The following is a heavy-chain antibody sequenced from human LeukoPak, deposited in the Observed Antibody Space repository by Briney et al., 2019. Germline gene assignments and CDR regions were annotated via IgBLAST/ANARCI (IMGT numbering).Heavy chain of an antibody. D-gene: IGHD4-23*01. CDR3: ARGDYGGKDEAFDI. CDR1: GFTFSNYS. V-gene: IGHV3-21*01. CDR2: ISTSSTYR. J-gene: IGHJ3*02. Sequence: GGSLRLSCVVSGFTFSNYSMTWVRQAPGKGLEWVSSISTSSTYRYYADSVQGRFTISRDNAKNSLYLQMNSLRAEDTAVYYCARGDYGGKDEAFDIWGQGTMVTVS.